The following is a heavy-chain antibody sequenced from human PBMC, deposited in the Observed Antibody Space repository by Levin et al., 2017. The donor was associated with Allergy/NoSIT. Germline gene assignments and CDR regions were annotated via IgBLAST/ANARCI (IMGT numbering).Heavy chain of an antibody. CDR2: IYPGDSET. V-gene: IGHV5-51*01. D-gene: IGHD4-11*01. J-gene: IGHJ4*02. CDR3: ARHCYGATTQTHFDY. Sequence: KVSCEGSGYRFSSYWIGWVRQMPGKGLEWMGIIYPGDSETAYSPSFQGQVTISADKSLSTASLQWSSLKASDTAIYYCARHCYGATTQTHFDYWGQGTLVTVSS. CDR1: GYRFSSYW.